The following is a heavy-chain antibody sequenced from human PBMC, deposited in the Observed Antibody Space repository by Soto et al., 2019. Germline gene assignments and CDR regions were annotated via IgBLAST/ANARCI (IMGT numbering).Heavy chain of an antibody. J-gene: IGHJ4*02. Sequence: PSETLSLTCTVSGGSVRSSNYYWAWIRQPPGKGLEWIGYIYYSGSTNYNPSLKSRVTISVDTSKNQFSLNLRSMSPADTAVYYCARVGGLAARTFDYWGPGTLVTVSS. CDR1: GGSVRSSNYY. V-gene: IGHV4-61*01. D-gene: IGHD6-6*01. CDR3: ARVGGLAARTFDY. CDR2: IYYSGST.